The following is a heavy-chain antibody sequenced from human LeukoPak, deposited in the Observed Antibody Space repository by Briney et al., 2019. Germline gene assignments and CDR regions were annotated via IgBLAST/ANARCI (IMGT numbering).Heavy chain of an antibody. Sequence: ASVKVSCKASGGTFSSYAISWVRQAPGQGLAWMGGIIPIFGTANYAQKFQGRVTITADESTSTAYMELSSLRSEDTAVYYCARGGQLVPSLDYWDQGTLVTVSS. CDR2: IIPIFGTA. D-gene: IGHD6-6*01. CDR1: GGTFSSYA. J-gene: IGHJ4*02. CDR3: ARGGQLVPSLDY. V-gene: IGHV1-69*13.